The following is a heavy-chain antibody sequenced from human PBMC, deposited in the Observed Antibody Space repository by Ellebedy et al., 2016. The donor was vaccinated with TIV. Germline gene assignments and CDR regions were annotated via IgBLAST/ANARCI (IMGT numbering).Heavy chain of an antibody. CDR3: TKDKGTGGSCHDY. Sequence: GESLKISCVASGFILNGFVIHWVRQAPGKGPEWVAIISYDGTDKDYADSVKGRFTISRDNSKNTLYLQMNSLRAEDSAVYYCTKDKGTGGSCHDYWGQGTLVTVSS. J-gene: IGHJ4*02. V-gene: IGHV3-30*18. D-gene: IGHD2-15*01. CDR2: ISYDGTDK. CDR1: GFILNGFV.